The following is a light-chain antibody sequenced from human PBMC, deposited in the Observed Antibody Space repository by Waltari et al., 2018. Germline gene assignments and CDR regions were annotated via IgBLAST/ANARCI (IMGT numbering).Light chain of an antibody. V-gene: IGLV1-51*02. CDR3: GTWDNSVSVSV. Sequence: QSVLTQPPSVSAAPGQKVTISCSGASTYNFVSWYQQVPRTAPKLLIYENNKRPSGIPDRFTGAKSGTSATLVITGLQTGDEADYYCGTWDNSVSVSVFGGGTKLTVL. CDR1: STYNF. CDR2: ENN. J-gene: IGLJ3*02.